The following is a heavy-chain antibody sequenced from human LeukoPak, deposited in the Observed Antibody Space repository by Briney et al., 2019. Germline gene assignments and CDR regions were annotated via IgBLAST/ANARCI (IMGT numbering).Heavy chain of an antibody. V-gene: IGHV3-23*01. CDR2: ISGSGGST. D-gene: IGHD4-17*01. CDR1: GFTFRSYA. Sequence: GGSLRLSCAASGFTFRSYAMSWVRQAPGKGLEWVSAISGSGGSTYYADSVKGRFTISRDNSKNTLYLQMNSLRAEDTAVYYCAKDKNYGDSGFDYWGQGTLVTVSS. CDR3: AKDKNYGDSGFDY. J-gene: IGHJ4*02.